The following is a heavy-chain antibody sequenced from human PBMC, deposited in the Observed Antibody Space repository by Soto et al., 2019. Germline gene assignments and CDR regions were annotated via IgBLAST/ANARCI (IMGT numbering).Heavy chain of an antibody. V-gene: IGHV3-30-3*01. CDR2: ISYDGSNK. Sequence: PGGSLRLSCAASGFTFSSYAMHWVRQAPGKGLEWVAVISYDGSNKYYADSVKGRFTISRDNSKNTLYLQMNSLRAEDTAVYYCARGDWAAALSVWGQGTTVTVSS. CDR3: ARGDWAAALSV. CDR1: GFTFSSYA. J-gene: IGHJ6*02. D-gene: IGHD6-13*01.